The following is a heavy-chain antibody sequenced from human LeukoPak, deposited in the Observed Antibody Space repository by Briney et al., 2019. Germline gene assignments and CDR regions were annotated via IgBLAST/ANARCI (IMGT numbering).Heavy chain of an antibody. CDR3: ARGEGYGGLVDY. Sequence: GGSLRLSCAAPGFTLSSYWMHSVRQAPGKGLVWVSRINSDGRSTSYADSVKGRFTISRDNARNTLYLQMTSLRAEDTAVYYCARGEGYGGLVDYWGQGTLVTVSS. CDR2: INSDGRST. CDR1: GFTLSSYW. D-gene: IGHD4-23*01. V-gene: IGHV3-74*01. J-gene: IGHJ4*02.